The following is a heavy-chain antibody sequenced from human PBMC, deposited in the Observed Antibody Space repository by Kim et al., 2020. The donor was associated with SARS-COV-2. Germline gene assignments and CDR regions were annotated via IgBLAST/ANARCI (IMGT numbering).Heavy chain of an antibody. J-gene: IGHJ4*02. Sequence: SETLSLTCTVSGGSISSSSYYWGWIRQPPGKGLEWIGSIYYSGSTYYNPSLKSRVTISVDTSKNQFSLKLSSVTAADTAVYYCARQGREQWLVQEDYWGQGTLVTVSS. CDR3: ARQGREQWLVQEDY. D-gene: IGHD6-19*01. CDR2: IYYSGST. CDR1: GGSISSSSYY. V-gene: IGHV4-39*01.